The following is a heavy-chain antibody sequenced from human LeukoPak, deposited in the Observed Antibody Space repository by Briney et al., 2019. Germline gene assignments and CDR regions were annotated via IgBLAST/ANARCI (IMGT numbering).Heavy chain of an antibody. D-gene: IGHD2-8*01. Sequence: GASVKVSCKASVYTFTGYYMHWVRQAPGQGLEWMGRINPNSGGTNYAQKFQGRVTMTRDTSISTAYMELSRLRSDDTAVYYCARAQWPYYYMDVWGKGTTVTVSS. CDR2: INPNSGGT. CDR1: VYTFTGYY. J-gene: IGHJ6*03. CDR3: ARAQWPYYYMDV. V-gene: IGHV1-2*06.